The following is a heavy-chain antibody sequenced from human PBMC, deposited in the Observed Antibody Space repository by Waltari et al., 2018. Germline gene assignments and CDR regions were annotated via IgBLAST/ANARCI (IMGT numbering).Heavy chain of an antibody. CDR2: INHDGNT. CDR1: SGSLTGYH. Sequence: QVHLQQWGAGLLKPSETLSLTCGVYSGSLTGYHWNWIRQAPGKGLEWIGDINHDGNTDYNPSLESRVTISADTSKNQFSLHLTSVTAADTAVYYCARGHPFTIVSPRYYYYYYMDVWDKGTAVTVSS. D-gene: IGHD3-9*01. J-gene: IGHJ6*03. V-gene: IGHV4-34*01. CDR3: ARGHPFTIVSPRYYYYYYMDV.